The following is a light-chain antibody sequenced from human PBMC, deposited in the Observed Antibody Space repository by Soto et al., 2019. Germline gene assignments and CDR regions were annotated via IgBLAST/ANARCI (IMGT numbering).Light chain of an antibody. J-gene: IGLJ1*01. Sequence: QSALTQPASVSGSPGQSITTSCTGTSSDVGNYNHVSWYQQHPGEVPKLIIFNVSKRPSGVSNRFSGSKSGNTASLTISGLQAEDEADYYCSSFTSSTTYVFGTGTKVTVL. CDR3: SSFTSSTTYV. CDR2: NVS. CDR1: SSDVGNYNH. V-gene: IGLV2-14*02.